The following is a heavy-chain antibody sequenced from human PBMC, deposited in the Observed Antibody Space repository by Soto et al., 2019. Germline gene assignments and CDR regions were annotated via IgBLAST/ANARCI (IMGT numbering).Heavy chain of an antibody. CDR2: IRSKAYGGTT. D-gene: IGHD5-18*01. V-gene: IGHV3-49*03. CDR1: GFTFGDYA. CDR3: TRNAGGYSYEIYYYYYMDV. J-gene: IGHJ6*03. Sequence: GGSLRLSCTASGFTFGDYAMSWFRQAPGKGLEWVGFIRSKAYGGTTEYAAPVKGRFTISRDDSKSIAYLQMNSLKTEDTAVYYCTRNAGGYSYEIYYYYYMDVWGKGTTVTVSS.